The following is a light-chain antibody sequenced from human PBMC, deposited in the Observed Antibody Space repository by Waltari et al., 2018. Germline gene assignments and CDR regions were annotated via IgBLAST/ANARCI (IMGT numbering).Light chain of an antibody. V-gene: IGLV2-14*03. Sequence: QSALTQPASVSGSPGQSITISCTGTSSDIGGYTYVSWYQQHPVKAPKLMIYDVNNRPSGVSNRFSGSKSGNTASLTISGLQAEDEADYYCSSYTSSSTLEFGGGTKLTVL. CDR3: SSYTSSSTLE. CDR1: SSDIGGYTY. CDR2: DVN. J-gene: IGLJ2*01.